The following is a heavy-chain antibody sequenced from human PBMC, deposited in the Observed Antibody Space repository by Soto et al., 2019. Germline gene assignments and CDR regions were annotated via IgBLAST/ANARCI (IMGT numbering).Heavy chain of an antibody. Sequence: PGGSLRLSCAASGFNFRNYGMHWVRQAPGEGLVWVSRINSDGRSTRHADSVKGRFTISRDNAGNTLFLQMNSLRADDTAVYYCARVGVDTTVVDGGYYYYPLDVWGQGTTVTVSS. CDR3: ARVGVDTTVVDGGYYYYPLDV. V-gene: IGHV3-74*01. CDR1: GFNFRNYG. CDR2: INSDGRST. D-gene: IGHD5-18*01. J-gene: IGHJ6*02.